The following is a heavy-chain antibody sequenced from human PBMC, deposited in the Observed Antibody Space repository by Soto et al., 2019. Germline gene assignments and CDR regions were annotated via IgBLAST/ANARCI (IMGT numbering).Heavy chain of an antibody. CDR3: AKDGRDCYPHY. J-gene: IGHJ4*02. V-gene: IGHV3-30*18. D-gene: IGHD2-21*02. CDR2: ILYDGSNK. CDR1: GFTFSSYG. Sequence: GSLRLSCAASGFTFSSYGMHWVRQAPGKGLEWVAVILYDGSNKYYADSVKGRFTISRDNSKNTLYLQMNSLRAEDTAVYYCAKDGRDCYPHYWGQGTLVTVSS.